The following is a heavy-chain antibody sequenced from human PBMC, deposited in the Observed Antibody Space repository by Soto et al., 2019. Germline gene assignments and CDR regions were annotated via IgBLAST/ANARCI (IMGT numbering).Heavy chain of an antibody. CDR1: GYTFTSYA. Sequence: ASVKVSCKASGYTFTSYAMHWVRQAPGQRLEWMGWINAGNGNTKYSQKFQGRVTITRDTSASTAYMELSSLRSEDTAVYYCARELGYCSGGSCFAAFDSWGQGTMVTVSS. J-gene: IGHJ3*02. D-gene: IGHD2-15*01. V-gene: IGHV1-3*01. CDR3: ARELGYCSGGSCFAAFDS. CDR2: INAGNGNT.